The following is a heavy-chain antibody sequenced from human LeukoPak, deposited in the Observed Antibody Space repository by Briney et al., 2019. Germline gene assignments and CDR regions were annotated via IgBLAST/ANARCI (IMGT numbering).Heavy chain of an antibody. Sequence: GGSLRLSCAASGFTFDDYGMSWVRQAPGKGLEWVSVIYSGGSTYYADSVKGRFTISRDNSKNTLYLQMNSLRAEDTAVYYCAREYGSGSYYLWFDYWGQGTLVTVSS. V-gene: IGHV3-66*02. CDR2: IYSGGST. CDR3: AREYGSGSYYLWFDY. CDR1: GFTFDDYG. D-gene: IGHD3-10*01. J-gene: IGHJ4*02.